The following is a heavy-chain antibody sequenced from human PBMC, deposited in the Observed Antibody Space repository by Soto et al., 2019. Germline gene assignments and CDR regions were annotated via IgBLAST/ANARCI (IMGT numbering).Heavy chain of an antibody. CDR3: ARDPSIVVVQAARDNWFDP. V-gene: IGHV1-69*01. D-gene: IGHD2-2*01. CDR2: IIPIFGTA. J-gene: IGHJ5*02. CDR1: GGPFISYA. Sequence: GXSVKVSCKASGGPFISYAIIWVRQAPGQGLEWMGGIIPIFGTANYAQKFQGRVTITADESTSTAYMELSSLRSEDTAVYYCARDPSIVVVQAARDNWFDPWGQGTLVTVSS.